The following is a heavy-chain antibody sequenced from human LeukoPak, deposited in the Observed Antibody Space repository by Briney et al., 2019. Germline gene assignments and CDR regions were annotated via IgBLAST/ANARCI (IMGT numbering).Heavy chain of an antibody. V-gene: IGHV5-51*01. CDR2: IYPGDSHT. Sequence: GESLKISCKDSGYSFTNYWIGWVRQMPGKGLEWMGIIYPGDSHTRYSPSFQGQVTISADKSIGTAYLQWNSLKASDTAIYYCAGGPTVYGMDVWGQGTTVTVSS. CDR1: GYSFTNYW. D-gene: IGHD2-15*01. J-gene: IGHJ6*02. CDR3: AGGPTVYGMDV.